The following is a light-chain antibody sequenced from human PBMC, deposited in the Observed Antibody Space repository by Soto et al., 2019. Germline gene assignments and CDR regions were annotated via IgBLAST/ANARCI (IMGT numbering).Light chain of an antibody. CDR2: EGN. Sequence: QSALTQPASVSESPGQSISISCGGGRNDIGTYNLVSWYQQHPGKAPKLIIYEGNKRPSGVSNRFSGSKSGNTASLTISGLQAEDEADYYCVSYTTSASYVFGTGTKLTVL. V-gene: IGLV2-14*02. J-gene: IGLJ1*01. CDR1: RNDIGTYNL. CDR3: VSYTTSASYV.